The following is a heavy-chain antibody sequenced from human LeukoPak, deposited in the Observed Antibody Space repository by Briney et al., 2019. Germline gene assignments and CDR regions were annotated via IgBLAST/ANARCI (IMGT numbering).Heavy chain of an antibody. CDR3: ATAGGYSSGLFAFDI. J-gene: IGHJ3*02. CDR1: GYSFTRYW. CDR2: IYSRESDT. Sequence: GESLKIFSKGSGYSFTRYWIGWERQMPGKDLEWMGSIYSRESDTRYSPPIQGLVTISADKSISTPYQQRSSLKASDTAMYYCATAGGYSSGLFAFDIWGQGTMVTASS. D-gene: IGHD6-19*01. V-gene: IGHV5-51*01.